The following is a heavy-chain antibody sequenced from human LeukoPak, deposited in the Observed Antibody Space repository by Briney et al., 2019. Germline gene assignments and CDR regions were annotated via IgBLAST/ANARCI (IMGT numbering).Heavy chain of an antibody. V-gene: IGHV3-30*03. Sequence: GGSLRLSCVASGFTFSSYGMHWVRQAPGKGLEWVAVISSDGSNKYYADSVKGRFTISRDDSKNTLYLQVNSLRADDTAVYYCASRGRWLQSPIDYWGQGTLVTVSS. CDR3: ASRGRWLQSPIDY. CDR2: ISSDGSNK. CDR1: GFTFSSYG. J-gene: IGHJ4*02. D-gene: IGHD5-24*01.